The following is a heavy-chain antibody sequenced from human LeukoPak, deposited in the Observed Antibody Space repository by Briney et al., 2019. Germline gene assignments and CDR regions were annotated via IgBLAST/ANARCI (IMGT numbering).Heavy chain of an antibody. CDR2: MYYSGST. V-gene: IGHV4-59*08. CDR3: ARHSATVVMPFDY. CDR1: GGSISSYY. Sequence: SETLSLTCTVSGGSISSYYWSWIRQPPGKGLEWIGYMYYSGSTNYNPSLKSRVTISVDTSKNQFSLKLSSVTAADTAVYYCARHSATVVMPFDYWGQGTLVTVSS. J-gene: IGHJ4*02. D-gene: IGHD4-23*01.